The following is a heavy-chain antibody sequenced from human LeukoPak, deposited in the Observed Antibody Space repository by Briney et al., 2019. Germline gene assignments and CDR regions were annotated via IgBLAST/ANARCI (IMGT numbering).Heavy chain of an antibody. CDR2: INSDGSEG. V-gene: IGHV3-7*03. CDR3: ARSSYSSSSSV. J-gene: IGHJ3*01. CDR1: GFTFSSLA. Sequence: GGSLRLSCAASGFTFSSLAMHWVRQAPGKGLEWVASINSDGSEGYYADVVKGRFTISRDNAKNSLYLQINSLRAEDTAVYYCARSSYSSSSSVWGQGTMVTVSS. D-gene: IGHD6-6*01.